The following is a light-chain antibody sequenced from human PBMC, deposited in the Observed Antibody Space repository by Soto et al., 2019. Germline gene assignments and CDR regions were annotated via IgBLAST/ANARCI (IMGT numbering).Light chain of an antibody. CDR3: RQSHSTPTTT. J-gene: IGKJ1*01. Sequence: DIQMTQSPSSLSASVVDKVTITCRASQSISNYLNWYQQKVGKAPQLLIYAASSFQSGVSPRFTGSGSGTDFTLTISNLQPEDFASYYCRQSHSTPTTTFGQGTKV. V-gene: IGKV1-39*01. CDR1: QSISNY. CDR2: AAS.